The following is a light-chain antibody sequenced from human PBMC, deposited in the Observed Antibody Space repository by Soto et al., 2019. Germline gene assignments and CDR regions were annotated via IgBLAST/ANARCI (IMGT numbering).Light chain of an antibody. J-gene: IGKJ1*01. CDR2: KAS. CDR1: QTISSW. V-gene: IGKV1-5*03. CDR3: QHYNSYSEA. Sequence: DIQMTQSPSTLSGSVGDRGTITCRASQTISSWLAWYQQKPGKAPKLLIYKASTLKSGVPSWFSGSGCWTEFTLTISSLQPDDFASYYCQHYNSYSEAFGQGTKVELK.